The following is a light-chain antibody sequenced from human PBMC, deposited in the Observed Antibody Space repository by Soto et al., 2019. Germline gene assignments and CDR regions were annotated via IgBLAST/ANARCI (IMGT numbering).Light chain of an antibody. CDR1: QSISTY. V-gene: IGKV1-39*01. CDR3: QPCYSSPRT. CDR2: AAS. Sequence: DIRMTQSPSTLSASVGDRVTITCRASQSISTYLNWYQQKLGKAPTLLIYAASSLQSGVPSRFSGGGSGTDLTLTISSLQPEDFATYFCQPCYSSPRTFGQGTKVEIK. J-gene: IGKJ1*01.